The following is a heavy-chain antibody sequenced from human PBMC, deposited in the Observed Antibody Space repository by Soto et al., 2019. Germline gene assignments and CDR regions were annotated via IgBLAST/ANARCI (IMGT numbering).Heavy chain of an antibody. CDR1: GFSFNTYG. CDR3: AKDIVKYSYGACDY. V-gene: IGHV3-30*18. J-gene: IGHJ4*02. D-gene: IGHD5-18*01. CDR2: ISYDGSNQ. Sequence: QVQLVESGGAVVQPGKSLRLSCAASGFSFNTYGMYWVRQAPGKGLEWVAAISYDGSNQYHADSVKGRFTISRDNSTSTHYLQMNSLGVEDTAVYYCAKDIVKYSYGACDYWGQGALVTVSS.